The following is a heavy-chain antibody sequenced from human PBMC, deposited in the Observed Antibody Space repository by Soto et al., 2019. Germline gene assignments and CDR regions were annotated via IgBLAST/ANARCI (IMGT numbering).Heavy chain of an antibody. J-gene: IGHJ4*02. CDR1: GDSISTSNYY. CDR3: ARRGGGEYLFDS. D-gene: IGHD4-17*01. V-gene: IGHV4-39*01. Sequence: SETLSLTLSVPGDSISTSNYYWGGIRQPPGKGLEWIGHIFYGGGTYYNPSLKSGVSISVDTPKSQFSLKLTSITAADKAIYFCARRGGGEYLFDSWGQGILVTVS. CDR2: IFYGGGT.